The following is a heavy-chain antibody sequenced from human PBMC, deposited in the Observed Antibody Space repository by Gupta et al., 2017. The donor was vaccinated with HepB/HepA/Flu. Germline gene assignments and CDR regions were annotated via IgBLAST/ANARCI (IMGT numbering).Heavy chain of an antibody. CDR2: ISAYNGNT. D-gene: IGHD1-26*01. V-gene: IGHV1-18*01. CDR1: GYTFTSYG. Sequence: QVQLVQSGAEVKKPGASVKVSCKASGYTFTSYGISWVRQAPGQGLEWMGWISAYNGNTNYAQKLQGRVTMTTDTSTSTAYMELRSLRSDDTAVYYCARQPKRYVDGSYYFYYYYYMDVWGKGTTVTVSS. CDR3: ARQPKRYVDGSYYFYYYYYMDV. J-gene: IGHJ6*03.